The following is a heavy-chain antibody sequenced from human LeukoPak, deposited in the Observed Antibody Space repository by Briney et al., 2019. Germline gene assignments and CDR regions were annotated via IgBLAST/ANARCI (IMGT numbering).Heavy chain of an antibody. CDR1: GFTFSSYA. D-gene: IGHD2-15*01. CDR3: AKDHRSGRLGGFDP. V-gene: IGHV3-23*01. CDR2: ISGSGGST. J-gene: IGHJ5*02. Sequence: PGGSLRLSCAASGFTFSSYAMSWVRQAPGKGLEWVSAISGSGGSTYYADSVKGRFTISRDNSKNPLYLQMNSLRAEDTAVYYCAKDHRSGRLGGFDPWGQGTLVTVSS.